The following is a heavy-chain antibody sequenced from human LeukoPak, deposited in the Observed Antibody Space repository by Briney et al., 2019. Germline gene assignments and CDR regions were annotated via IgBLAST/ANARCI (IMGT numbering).Heavy chain of an antibody. Sequence: SVTVSCTASGGTFSSYAISWVRQAPGQGLEWMGGIIPIFGTANYAQKFQGRVTITADESTSTAYMELSSLRSEDTAVYYCAREECSGGSCSFDYWGQGTLVTVSS. D-gene: IGHD2-15*01. CDR3: AREECSGGSCSFDY. V-gene: IGHV1-69*13. CDR1: GGTFSSYA. CDR2: IIPIFGTA. J-gene: IGHJ4*02.